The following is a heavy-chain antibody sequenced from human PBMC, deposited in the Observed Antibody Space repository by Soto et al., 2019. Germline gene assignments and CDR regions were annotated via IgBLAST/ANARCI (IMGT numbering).Heavy chain of an antibody. Sequence: SETLSLTCPLSGASITSTTYFWAWIRQPPGRGLEWVGSIYYSGKTQYNPSLKNRVTISVDKSKNQFSLQRTSVTAADTAVYYCAKSLPRTGRFDYWGQGTLVTVSS. CDR3: AKSLPRTGRFDY. CDR2: IYYSGKT. CDR1: GASITSTTYF. V-gene: IGHV4-39*01. J-gene: IGHJ4*02.